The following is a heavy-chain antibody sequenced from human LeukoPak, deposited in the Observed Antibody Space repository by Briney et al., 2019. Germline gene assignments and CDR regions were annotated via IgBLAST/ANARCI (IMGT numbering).Heavy chain of an antibody. CDR2: ISSSSSYI. Sequence: PGGSLRLSCAASGFTFSSYSMNWVRQAPGKGLEWVSSISSSSSYIYYADSVKGRFTISRDNAKNTLYLEMNSLRAEDTAVYYCAALDHGHDYWGQGTLVIVSS. CDR3: AALDHGHDY. V-gene: IGHV3-21*01. J-gene: IGHJ4*02. CDR1: GFTFSSYS.